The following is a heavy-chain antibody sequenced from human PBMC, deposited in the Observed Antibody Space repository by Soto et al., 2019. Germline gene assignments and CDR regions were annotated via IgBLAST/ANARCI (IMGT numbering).Heavy chain of an antibody. CDR1: GGSISSSSYY. V-gene: IGHV4-39*07. CDR3: ARARYYDILTGPSFPFFDY. CDR2: INHSGST. J-gene: IGHJ4*02. Sequence: SETLSLTCTVSGGSISSSSYYWGWIRQPPGKGLEWIGEINHSGSTNYNPSLKSRVTISVDTSKNQFSLKLSSVTAADTAVYYCARARYYDILTGPSFPFFDYWGQGTLVTVSS. D-gene: IGHD3-9*01.